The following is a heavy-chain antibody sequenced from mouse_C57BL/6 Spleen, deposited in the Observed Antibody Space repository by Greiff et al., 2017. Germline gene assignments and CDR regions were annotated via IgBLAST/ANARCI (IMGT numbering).Heavy chain of an antibody. CDR1: GFTFSSYA. CDR3: ARRGSSYGYFDV. D-gene: IGHD1-1*01. CDR2: ISDGGSYT. J-gene: IGHJ1*03. V-gene: IGHV5-4*03. Sequence: EVQGVESGGGLVKPGGSLKLSCAASGFTFSSYAMSWVRQTPEKRLAWVATISDGGSYTYYPDNVKGRFTISRDNAKNNLYLQMSHLKSEDTAMYYCARRGSSYGYFDVWGTGTTVTVSS.